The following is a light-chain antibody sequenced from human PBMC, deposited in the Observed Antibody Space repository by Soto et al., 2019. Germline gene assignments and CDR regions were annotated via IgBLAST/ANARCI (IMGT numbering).Light chain of an antibody. Sequence: EIVLTQSPDTLSLSPGERATLSCRASQSVSSYLAWYQQKPGQAPRLLIYEASKRATGIPARFSGSGSGTDFTLTISSLGPEDFAVYYCQHRSNWPGFGQGTRLEIK. V-gene: IGKV3-11*01. CDR1: QSVSSY. CDR3: QHRSNWPG. CDR2: EAS. J-gene: IGKJ5*01.